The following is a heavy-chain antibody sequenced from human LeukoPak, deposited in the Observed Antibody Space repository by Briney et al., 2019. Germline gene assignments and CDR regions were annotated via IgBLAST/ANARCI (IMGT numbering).Heavy chain of an antibody. CDR3: AKDVGIAAAGTYLDY. CDR2: ISWDGGST. Sequence: GGSLRLSCAASGFTFDDYTMHWVRQAPGKGLEWVSLISWDGGSTYYADSVKGRFTISRDNSKNSLYLQVSSLRTEDTALYYCAKDVGIAAAGTYLDYWGQGTLVTVSS. J-gene: IGHJ4*02. V-gene: IGHV3-43*01. CDR1: GFTFDDYT. D-gene: IGHD6-13*01.